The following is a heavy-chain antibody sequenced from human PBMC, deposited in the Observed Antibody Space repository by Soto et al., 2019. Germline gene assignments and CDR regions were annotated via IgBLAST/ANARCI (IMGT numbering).Heavy chain of an antibody. J-gene: IGHJ5*02. V-gene: IGHV4-59*02. Sequence: SETLFPSCVVSGGCVYSYQLSWVRQFPGKGLEWIAYPVYTGNTNYHPSLKRRVTISMDTSKNQVSLQLTSVPAADTAFYYCERVLLGGFTHYFAPWGQGTLGTSSS. D-gene: IGHD2-15*01. CDR3: ERVLLGGFTHYFAP. CDR2: PVYTGNT. CDR1: GGCVYSYQ.